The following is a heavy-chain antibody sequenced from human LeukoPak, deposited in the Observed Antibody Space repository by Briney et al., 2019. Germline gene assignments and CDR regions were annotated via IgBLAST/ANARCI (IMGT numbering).Heavy chain of an antibody. CDR1: GGSISSGGYY. V-gene: IGHV4-31*03. CDR3: ARDRMITLGGVIVSD. CDR2: IYYSGST. Sequence: SQTLSLTCTVSGGSISSGGYYWSWIRQHPGKGLEWIGYIYYSGSTYYNPSLKSRVTISVDTSKNQFSLKLSSVTAADTAVYYCARDRMITLGGVIVSDWGQGTLVTVSS. J-gene: IGHJ4*02. D-gene: IGHD3-16*02.